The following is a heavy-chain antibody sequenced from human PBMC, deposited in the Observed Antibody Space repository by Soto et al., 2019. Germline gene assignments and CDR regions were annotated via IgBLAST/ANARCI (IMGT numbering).Heavy chain of an antibody. D-gene: IGHD2-2*02. V-gene: IGHV3-23*01. CDR3: TGYCSSTSCYIDYYYYYGMDV. CDR2: ISGSGGST. CDR1: GFTFSSYA. J-gene: IGHJ6*02. Sequence: GGSLRLSCAASGFTFSSYAMSWVRQAPGKGLEWVSAISGSGGSTYYADSVKGRFTISRDNSKNTLYLQMNSLRAEDTAVYYATGYCSSTSCYIDYYYYYGMDVWGQGTTVTVSS.